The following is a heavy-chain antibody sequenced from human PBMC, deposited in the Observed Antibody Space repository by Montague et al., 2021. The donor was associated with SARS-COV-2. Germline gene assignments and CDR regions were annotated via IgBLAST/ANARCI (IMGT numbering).Heavy chain of an antibody. D-gene: IGHD2-15*01. Sequence: SETLSLTCTVSGGSITSDSWYWIRQSPGKRPEWIGYVYYNGDTNYNPSLQSRVTISMYTSKNQFSLRLHSVTAADTAVYFCARGCAFDPWGQGRLVTVSS. J-gene: IGHJ3*01. CDR1: GGSITSDS. V-gene: IGHV4-59*08. CDR3: ARGCAFDP. CDR2: VYYNGDT.